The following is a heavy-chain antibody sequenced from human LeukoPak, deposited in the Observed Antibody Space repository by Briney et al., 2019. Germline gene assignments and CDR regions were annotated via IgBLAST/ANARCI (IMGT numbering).Heavy chain of an antibody. CDR2: TYYRSKWYN. V-gene: IGHV6-1*01. D-gene: IGHD5-24*01. Sequence: SQTLSLTCAISGDSVSSNSVTWNWIRQSPSRGLEWLGRTYYRSKWYNDYAVSVKSRTTINPDTSKNQFSLQLNSVTPEDTAVYYCARGGQGDGYSADEAFDFWGQGTMVTVSS. CDR1: GDSVSSNSVT. CDR3: ARGGQGDGYSADEAFDF. J-gene: IGHJ3*01.